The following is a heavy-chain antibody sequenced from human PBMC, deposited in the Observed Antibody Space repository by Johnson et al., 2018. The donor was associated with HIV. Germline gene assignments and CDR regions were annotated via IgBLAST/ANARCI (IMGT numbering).Heavy chain of an antibody. CDR3: AKVTMIVVVDNAFDI. CDR1: GFTFSSYA. Sequence: VQLVESGGGVVQPGRSLRLSCAASGFTFSSYAMSWVRQAPGKGLEWVFGINWNGIRTTYADSVKGRFSISRDNSKNTLYLQMNSLRAEDTAVYYCAKVTMIVVVDNAFDIWGQGTMVTVSP. D-gene: IGHD3-22*01. V-gene: IGHV3-23*05. J-gene: IGHJ3*02. CDR2: INWNGIRT.